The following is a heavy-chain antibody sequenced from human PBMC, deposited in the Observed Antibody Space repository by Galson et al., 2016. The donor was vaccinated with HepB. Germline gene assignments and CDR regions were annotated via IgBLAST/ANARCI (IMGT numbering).Heavy chain of an antibody. Sequence: SVKVSCKVSGYTLTELSMHWVRQAPGQGLEWMGGFDPEDGETIYAQKFQGRVTMTDDTSTDTAYMELNSLRVEDTAVYYCAGEPGIPNGMDVWGQGTTVTVSS. D-gene: IGHD1-14*01. CDR1: GYTLTELS. CDR3: AGEPGIPNGMDV. CDR2: FDPEDGET. J-gene: IGHJ6*02. V-gene: IGHV1-24*01.